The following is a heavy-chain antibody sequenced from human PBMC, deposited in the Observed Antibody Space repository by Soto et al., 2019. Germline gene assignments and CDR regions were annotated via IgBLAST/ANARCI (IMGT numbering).Heavy chain of an antibody. CDR1: GDTFTSYA. CDR2: ISAYNGNT. D-gene: IGHD2-15*01. J-gene: IGHJ4*02. Sequence: ASAKASCKASGDTFTSYAISWVRQAPGQGLEWMGWISAYNGNTNYAQKLQGRVTMTTDTSTSTAYMELRSLRSDDTAVYYCARDLGYCSGGSCYGPVYWGQGTLVTVS. CDR3: ARDLGYCSGGSCYGPVY. V-gene: IGHV1-18*01.